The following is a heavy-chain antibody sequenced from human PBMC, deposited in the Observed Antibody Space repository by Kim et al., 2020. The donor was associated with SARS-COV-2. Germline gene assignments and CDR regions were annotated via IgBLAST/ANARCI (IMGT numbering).Heavy chain of an antibody. CDR2: IDPSDSYT. D-gene: IGHD3-22*01. Sequence: GESLKISCKGSGYSFTSYWISWVRQMPGKGLEWMGSIDPSDSYTNYSPSFQGHVTISADKSISTAYLQWSSLKASDTAMYYCARHPSDPMIPTPFDYWGQGTLVTVSS. J-gene: IGHJ4*02. V-gene: IGHV5-10-1*01. CDR1: GYSFTSYW. CDR3: ARHPSDPMIPTPFDY.